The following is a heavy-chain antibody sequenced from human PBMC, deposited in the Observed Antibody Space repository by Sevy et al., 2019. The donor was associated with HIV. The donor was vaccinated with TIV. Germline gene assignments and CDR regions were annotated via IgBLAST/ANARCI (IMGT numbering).Heavy chain of an antibody. Sequence: GGSPRLSCAASGFSFSNYWMSWVRQAPGKGLEWVANIKQDGSKREYVDSVKGRLTISRDNGKNSVYLQMDSLRAEDTAVYYCAREGSGGFDYWGQGTLVTVSS. CDR2: IKQDGSKR. CDR1: GFSFSNYW. CDR3: AREGSGGFDY. D-gene: IGHD2-15*01. J-gene: IGHJ4*02. V-gene: IGHV3-7*01.